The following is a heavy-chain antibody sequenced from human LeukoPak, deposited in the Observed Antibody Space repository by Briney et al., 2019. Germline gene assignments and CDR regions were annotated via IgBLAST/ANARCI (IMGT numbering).Heavy chain of an antibody. CDR1: GFTFSDYY. Sequence: GGSLRLSCAASGFTFSDYYMSWIRQAPGKGLEWVSYISSSGSTIYYADSVKGRFTISRDNAKNSLYLQMNSLRAEDTAVYYCARGPTTPLLWFGDRLRWYFDLWGRGTLVTVSS. CDR2: ISSSGSTI. CDR3: ARGPTTPLLWFGDRLRWYFDL. J-gene: IGHJ2*01. D-gene: IGHD3-10*01. V-gene: IGHV3-11*01.